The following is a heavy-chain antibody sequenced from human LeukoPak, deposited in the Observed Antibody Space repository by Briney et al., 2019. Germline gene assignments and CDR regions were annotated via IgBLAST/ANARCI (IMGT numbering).Heavy chain of an antibody. Sequence: GGSLRLSCAASGFTFSDHYMVWVRQAPGKGLEWISYISSSGSSIYYADSVRGRFTISRDNAKNSLYLQMYSLRAEDTALYYCAKSLAAAGIIDYWGQGTLVAVSS. CDR3: AKSLAAAGIIDY. V-gene: IGHV3-11*01. CDR1: GFTFSDHY. J-gene: IGHJ4*02. CDR2: ISSSGSSI. D-gene: IGHD6-13*01.